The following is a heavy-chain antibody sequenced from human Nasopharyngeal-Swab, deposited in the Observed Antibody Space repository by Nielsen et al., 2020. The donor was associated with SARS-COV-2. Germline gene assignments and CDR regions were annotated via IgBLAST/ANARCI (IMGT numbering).Heavy chain of an antibody. CDR2: IYTSGST. D-gene: IGHD2-15*01. J-gene: IGHJ6*02. CDR1: GGSINSYY. Sequence: SETLSLTCTVSGGSINSYYWNWIRQPAGKGLEWIGRIYTSGSTNYNPSLKSRVTMSVDTSKNQFSLKLSSVTAADTAVYYCAREADIVVVVAAPTGPMDVWGQGTTVTVSS. CDR3: AREADIVVVVAAPTGPMDV. V-gene: IGHV4-4*07.